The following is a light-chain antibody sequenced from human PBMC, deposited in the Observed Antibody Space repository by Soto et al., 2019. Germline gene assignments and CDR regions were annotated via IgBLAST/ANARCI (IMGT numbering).Light chain of an antibody. CDR3: QQLSTYPST. J-gene: IGKJ4*01. Sequence: DIQMTQSPSTLSASVGDRVTITCRASQSISSWLAWYQQKPGKVPKLLIYDASSLESGVPSRFSGGGSGTDFTLTISSLQAEDFATYYCQQLSTYPSTFGGGTKVDIK. CDR2: DAS. V-gene: IGKV1-5*01. CDR1: QSISSW.